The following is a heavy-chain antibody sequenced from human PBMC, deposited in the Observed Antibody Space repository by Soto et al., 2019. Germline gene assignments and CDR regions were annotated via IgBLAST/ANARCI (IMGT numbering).Heavy chain of an antibody. CDR1: GFTFSSYE. CDR3: ARVLLLLWKSRYYYYGMDV. CDR2: ISSSGSTI. D-gene: IGHD3-10*01. J-gene: IGHJ6*02. Sequence: EVQLVESGGGLVQPGGSLRLSCAASGFTFSSYEMNWVRQAPGKGLEWVSYISSSGSTIYYADSVKGRFTISRDNAKNSLYLQMNSLRAEDSAVYYCARVLLLLWKSRYYYYGMDVWGQGTTVTVSS. V-gene: IGHV3-48*03.